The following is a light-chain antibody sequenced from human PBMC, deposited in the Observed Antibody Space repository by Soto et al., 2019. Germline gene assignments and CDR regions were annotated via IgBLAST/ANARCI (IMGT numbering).Light chain of an antibody. CDR1: QSLLHSAGTTF. Sequence: QARHDLRVRPGQPPSISCKSSQSLLHSAGTTFVYWYLRRPGQPPQLLIYEVSNRFSGVPDRFSGTGSGTHSTLTFGRLKPDDLAVYYCQQSRRHPLTSAGGTKVDIK. J-gene: IGKJ4*01. V-gene: IGKV2D-29*01. CDR2: EVS. CDR3: QQSRRHPLT.